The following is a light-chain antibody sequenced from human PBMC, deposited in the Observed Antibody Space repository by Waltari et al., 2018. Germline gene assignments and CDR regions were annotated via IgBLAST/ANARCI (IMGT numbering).Light chain of an antibody. CDR2: HAS. CDR3: QKYDFLPAT. Sequence: EIVLTQSPGTLSLSPGERATLACRASQGVGKYLAWYQPRPGQAPRLLLYHASIRATGIPDRCSGSGDGTDFSLTISRLEPEDFAVYYCQKYDFLPATFGQGTTVEIK. J-gene: IGKJ1*01. CDR1: QGVGKY. V-gene: IGKV3-20*01.